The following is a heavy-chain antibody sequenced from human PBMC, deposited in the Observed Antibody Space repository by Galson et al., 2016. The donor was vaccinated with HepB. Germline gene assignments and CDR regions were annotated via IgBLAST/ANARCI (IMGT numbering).Heavy chain of an antibody. V-gene: IGHV3-74*01. CDR3: ATRGDYYYAMDV. Sequence: SLRLSCAASGFTFSNYWMQWVRQAPGKGLVWVSRINSDGSSIAYADSVKGRFTISRDNAKNTLYLQMNSLRAEDTAVYYCATRGDYYYAMDVWGQGTTVIVSS. CDR2: INSDGSSI. CDR1: GFTFSNYW. D-gene: IGHD3-10*01. J-gene: IGHJ6*02.